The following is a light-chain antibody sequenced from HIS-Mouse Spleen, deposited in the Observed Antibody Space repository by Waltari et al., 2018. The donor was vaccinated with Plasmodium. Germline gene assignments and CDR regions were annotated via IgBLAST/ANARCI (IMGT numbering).Light chain of an antibody. Sequence: DIQMTQSPSTLPASAADRLTITCRASQSISNWLACYQQKPGKAPKLLIYKASSLESGVPSRFSGSGAGTEFTLTISSLQPDDFATYYCQKYNSYWTFGQGTKVEIK. J-gene: IGKJ1*01. CDR1: QSISNW. V-gene: IGKV1-5*03. CDR2: KAS. CDR3: QKYNSYWT.